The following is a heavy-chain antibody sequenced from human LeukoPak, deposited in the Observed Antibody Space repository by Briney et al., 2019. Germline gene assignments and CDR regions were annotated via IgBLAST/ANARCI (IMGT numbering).Heavy chain of an antibody. J-gene: IGHJ4*02. CDR2: ISPNSGGT. V-gene: IGHV1-2*06. Sequence: ASVKVSRKASGYTFTGYYMHWVRQAPGQGLEWMGRISPNSGGTNYAQKFQGRVTLTRDTSFSTAYMELSRLRSDDTAVYYCARAYSSGSHDYWGQGTLVTVSS. CDR3: ARAYSSGSHDY. D-gene: IGHD6-19*01. CDR1: GYTFTGYY.